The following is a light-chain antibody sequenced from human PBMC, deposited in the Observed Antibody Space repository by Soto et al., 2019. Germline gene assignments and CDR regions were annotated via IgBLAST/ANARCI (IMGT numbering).Light chain of an antibody. J-gene: IGLJ3*02. CDR1: SSDVGAYNY. CDR3: SSYTSSSTQV. V-gene: IGLV2-14*01. CDR2: EVS. Sequence: QSALTQPASVSGSPGQSITISCTGTSSDVGAYNYVSWYQQYPGEAPKLIIYEVSNRPSGVSNRFSGSKSGNTASLTISGLQAEDEADYYCSSYTSSSTQVFGGGTKLTVL.